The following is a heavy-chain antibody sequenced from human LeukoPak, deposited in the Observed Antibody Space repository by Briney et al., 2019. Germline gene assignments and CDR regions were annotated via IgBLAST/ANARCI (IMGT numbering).Heavy chain of an antibody. J-gene: IGHJ4*02. V-gene: IGHV3-7*01. CDR2: IKQDGSEK. D-gene: IGHD3-22*01. CDR1: GFTLSSYW. Sequence: GGSLRLSCAASGFTLSSYWMSWVRQAPGKGLEWVANIKQDGSEKYYVDSVKGRFTISRDNAKNSLYLQMNSLRAEDTAVYYCARDLYDSSGYYYFDYWGQGTLVTVSS. CDR3: ARDLYDSSGYYYFDY.